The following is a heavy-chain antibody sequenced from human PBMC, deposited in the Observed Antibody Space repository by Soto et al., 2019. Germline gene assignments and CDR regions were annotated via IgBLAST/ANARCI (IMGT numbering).Heavy chain of an antibody. CDR1: GFTFNNHA. CDR3: AKGLDSSCYGALDY. V-gene: IGHV3-23*01. CDR2: TSGSGGST. D-gene: IGHD2-2*01. J-gene: IGHJ4*02. Sequence: PGGSLRLSCAASGFTFNNHAMSWVRQAPGKGLEWVSATSGSGGSTKYADSVKGRFTLSRDNSKNKLYLQMDSLRAEDTAVYYCAKGLDSSCYGALDYWGQGTLVTVSS.